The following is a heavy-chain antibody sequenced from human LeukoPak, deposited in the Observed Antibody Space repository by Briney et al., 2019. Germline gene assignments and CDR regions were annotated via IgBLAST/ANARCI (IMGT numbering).Heavy chain of an antibody. CDR2: INTNTGNP. V-gene: IGHV7-4-1*01. J-gene: IGHJ4*02. D-gene: IGHD3-10*01. Sequence: ASVKVSCKVSGYTLTELSMHWVRQAPGQGLEWMGWINTNTGNPTYAQGFTGRFVFSLDTSVSTAYLQIDSLKAEDTAVYYCARVGFYGAGSYPDEDYWGQGTLVTVSS. CDR3: ARVGFYGAGSYPDEDY. CDR1: GYTLTELS.